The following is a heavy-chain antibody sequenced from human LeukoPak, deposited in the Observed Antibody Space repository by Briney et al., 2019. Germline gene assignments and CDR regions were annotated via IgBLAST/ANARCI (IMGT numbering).Heavy chain of an antibody. D-gene: IGHD3-10*01. CDR3: ARKSGGNTMAGDY. CDR2: ISTYTGDT. J-gene: IGHJ4*02. Sequence: ASVKVSCKASGYTFTSRGISWVRQAPGQGLEWLGWISTYTGDTNYAQTLQGRVTITTDTPTATAYMELRSLTSDDTAVYYCARKSGGNTMAGDYWGQGTLVTVSS. CDR1: GYTFTSRG. V-gene: IGHV1-18*04.